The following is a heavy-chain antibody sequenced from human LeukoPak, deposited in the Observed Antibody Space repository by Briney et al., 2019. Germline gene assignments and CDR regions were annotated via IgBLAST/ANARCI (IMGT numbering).Heavy chain of an antibody. CDR2: ISGSGGST. V-gene: IGHV3-23*01. CDR1: GFTFSSYS. D-gene: IGHD6-13*01. CDR3: AHPTEYSSSWYGNWFDP. Sequence: GGSLRLSCAASGFTFSSYSMNWVRQAPGKGLEWVSAISGSGGSTYYADSLKGRSTISRDNSKNTLYLQMNSLRAEDTAVYYCAHPTEYSSSWYGNWFDPWGQGTLVTVSS. J-gene: IGHJ5*02.